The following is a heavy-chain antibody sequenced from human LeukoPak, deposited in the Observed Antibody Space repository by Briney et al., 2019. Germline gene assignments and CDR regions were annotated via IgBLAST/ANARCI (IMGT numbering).Heavy chain of an antibody. Sequence: SETLSLTCTVSGYSISSGYYGGWIRQPPGKGLEWIGIIYHSGSTYYNPSLKSRVTISVDTSKNQFSLKVSSVTAADTAVYYCARDLFAVAVWGAFDIWGQGTMVTVSS. CDR2: IYHSGST. V-gene: IGHV4-38-2*02. J-gene: IGHJ3*02. D-gene: IGHD6-19*01. CDR3: ARDLFAVAVWGAFDI. CDR1: GYSISSGYY.